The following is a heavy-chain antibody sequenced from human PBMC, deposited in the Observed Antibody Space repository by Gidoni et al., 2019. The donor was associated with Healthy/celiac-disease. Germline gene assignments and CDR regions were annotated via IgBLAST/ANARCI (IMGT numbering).Heavy chain of an antibody. CDR3: VIVGATSAFDI. V-gene: IGHV4-38-2*02. Sequence: QVQLQESGPGLVKPSETLSLTCTVAGYSISSGYYWGWIRQPPGKGLEWIGSIYHSGSTYYNPSLKSRVTISVDTSKNQFSLKLSSVTAADTAVYYCVIVGATSAFDIWGQGTMVTVSS. CDR2: IYHSGST. D-gene: IGHD1-26*01. J-gene: IGHJ3*02. CDR1: GYSISSGYY.